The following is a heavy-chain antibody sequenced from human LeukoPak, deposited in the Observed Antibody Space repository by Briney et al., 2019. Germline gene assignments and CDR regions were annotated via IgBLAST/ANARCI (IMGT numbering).Heavy chain of an antibody. Sequence: GGSLRLSCAASGFTFSTYEMNWVRQAPGKGLEWVSYISSTGSNIYYADSVKGRFTISRDNAKNSLYLLMNSLRTEDTAVYYCAATYYYDGSGDYWGQGTLVTVST. J-gene: IGHJ4*02. CDR1: GFTFSTYE. CDR3: AATYYYDGSGDY. V-gene: IGHV3-48*03. CDR2: ISSTGSNI. D-gene: IGHD3-22*01.